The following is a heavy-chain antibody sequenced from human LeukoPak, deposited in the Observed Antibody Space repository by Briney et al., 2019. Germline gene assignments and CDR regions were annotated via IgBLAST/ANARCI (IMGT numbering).Heavy chain of an antibody. V-gene: IGHV7-4-1*02. J-gene: IGHJ1*01. CDR1: GYTFTRYA. Sequence: ASVKVSCKASGYTFTRYAVNWVRQAPGQGLEWMGWINIKTGNPTYGQGFTGRFVFSLDTSATTAYLQIISLKDEDTAVYYCARGSYDSSDFEYFHHWGQGTLVTVSS. CDR3: ARGSYDSSDFEYFHH. CDR2: INIKTGNP. D-gene: IGHD3-22*01.